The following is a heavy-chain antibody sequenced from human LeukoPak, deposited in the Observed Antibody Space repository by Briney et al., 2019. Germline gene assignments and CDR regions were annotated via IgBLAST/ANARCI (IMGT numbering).Heavy chain of an antibody. CDR3: ARASGYVGGGSDY. D-gene: IGHD5-12*01. V-gene: IGHV4-39*07. CDR1: GGSISSSSYY. Sequence: PSETLSLTCTVSGGSISSSSYYWGWIRQPPGKGLEWIGSIYYSGSTYYNPSLKSRVTISVDTSKNQFSLKLSSVTAADTAVYYCARASGYVGGGSDYWGQGTLVTVSS. CDR2: IYYSGST. J-gene: IGHJ4*02.